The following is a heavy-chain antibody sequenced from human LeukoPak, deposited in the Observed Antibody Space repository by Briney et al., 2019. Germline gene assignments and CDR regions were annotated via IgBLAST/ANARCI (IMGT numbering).Heavy chain of an antibody. CDR3: ARDGGYSSGWPTSFDY. D-gene: IGHD6-19*01. J-gene: IGHJ4*02. CDR2: IYYSGNT. CDR1: GDSISSNY. Sequence: SETLSLTCTVSGDSISSNYWSWIRQPPGKGLEWIGYIYYSGNTNYNPSLKSRVTISVDTSKNQFSLKLSSVTAADTAVYYCARDGGYSSGWPTSFDYWGQGTLVTVSS. V-gene: IGHV4-59*01.